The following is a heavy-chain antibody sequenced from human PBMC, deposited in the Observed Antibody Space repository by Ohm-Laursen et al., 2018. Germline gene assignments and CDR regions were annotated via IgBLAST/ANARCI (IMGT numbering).Heavy chain of an antibody. Sequence: GTLSHTCNVSGGSINSYYWSWIRQHAVKGLEWIGRIYGGGGTNYNPYLESRVTMSVDTSKNQFSLKLRSVTAADTAVYFCARVTGPGDYYGLDVWGQGTTVTVSS. V-gene: IGHV4-4*07. J-gene: IGHJ6*02. CDR3: ARVTGPGDYYGLDV. CDR1: GGSINSYY. CDR2: IYGGGGT. D-gene: IGHD3-9*01.